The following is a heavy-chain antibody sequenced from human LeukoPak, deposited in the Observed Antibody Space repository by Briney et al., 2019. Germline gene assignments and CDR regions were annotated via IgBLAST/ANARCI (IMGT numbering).Heavy chain of an antibody. D-gene: IGHD2/OR15-2a*01. CDR3: ARGGPTTCFDY. CDR2: INHSGTT. J-gene: IGHJ4*02. CDR1: GGSFSDNY. V-gene: IGHV4-34*01. Sequence: LETLSLTCAVSGGSFSDNYWGWIRQSPGKGLEWIGDINHSGTTNYNPSLKRRVTISVDTSKKQFSQRLRSVTAADTAVYYGARGGPTTCFDYWGQGTLVTVSS.